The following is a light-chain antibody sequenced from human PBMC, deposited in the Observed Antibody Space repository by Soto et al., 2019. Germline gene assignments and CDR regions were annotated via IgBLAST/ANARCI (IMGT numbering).Light chain of an antibody. CDR3: ASGDASRTGVV. Sequence: QAVVTQPPSASGTPGQRVTISCSGSDSNIGRNTVNWYQHLPGTAPKLVIFSHNKRPSGVPDRFSGSTSGTSASLAISDLQYEEEGYYYCASGDASRTGVVFGGGTKLTVL. V-gene: IGLV1-44*01. J-gene: IGLJ3*02. CDR2: SHN. CDR1: DSNIGRNT.